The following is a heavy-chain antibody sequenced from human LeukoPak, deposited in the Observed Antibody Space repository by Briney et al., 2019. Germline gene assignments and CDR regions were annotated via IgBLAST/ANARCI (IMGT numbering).Heavy chain of an antibody. CDR1: GCRFRWYW. CDR3: VRGYYYDTSGPYCDY. Sequence: GSLRLSCAASGCRFRWYWMHWVRQAPGKGLVWVSRLSTDGSGIRYADSVKGRFTISRDNAKDTLYLQMHSLRPEDTAVYYCVRGYYYDTSGPYCDYWGQGTLVTVSS. J-gene: IGHJ4*02. V-gene: IGHV3-74*01. D-gene: IGHD3-22*01. CDR2: LSTDGSGI.